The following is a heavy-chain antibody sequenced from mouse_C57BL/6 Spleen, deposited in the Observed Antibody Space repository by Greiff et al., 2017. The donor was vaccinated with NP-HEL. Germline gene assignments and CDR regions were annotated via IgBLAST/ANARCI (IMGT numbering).Heavy chain of an antibody. CDR2: INPSNGGT. Sequence: QVQLQQPGTELVKPGASVKLSCKASGYTFTSYWMHWVKQRPGQGLEWIGNINPSNGGTTYNEKFKSKATLTVDKSSSTAYMQLSSLTSEDSAVYYCARWFITTVVATDYYAMDYWGQGTSVTVSS. V-gene: IGHV1-53*01. D-gene: IGHD1-1*01. CDR3: ARWFITTVVATDYYAMDY. J-gene: IGHJ4*01. CDR1: GYTFTSYW.